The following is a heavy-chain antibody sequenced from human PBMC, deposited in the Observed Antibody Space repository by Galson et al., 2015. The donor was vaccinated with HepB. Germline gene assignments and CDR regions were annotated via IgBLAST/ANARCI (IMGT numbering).Heavy chain of an antibody. J-gene: IGHJ4*02. CDR3: ARTAGVYSSRNAIDY. D-gene: IGHD6-19*01. V-gene: IGHV5-51*01. Sequence: QSGAEVKKPGESLKISCKGSGYSFTSYWIGWVRQMPGKGLEWMGIIYPGDSDTRHSPSFQGQVTISANKSISTAYLQWSSLKASDTAMYYCARTAGVYSSRNAIDYWGQGTLVTVSS. CDR2: IYPGDSDT. CDR1: GYSFTSYW.